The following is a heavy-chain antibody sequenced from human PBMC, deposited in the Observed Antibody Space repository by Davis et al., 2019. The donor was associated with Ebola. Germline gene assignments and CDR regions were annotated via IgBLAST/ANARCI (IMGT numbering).Heavy chain of an antibody. CDR1: GGSISSSSYY. CDR2: IYYSGST. D-gene: IGHD1-20*01. Sequence: GSLRLSCTVSGGSISSSSYYWGWIRQPPGKGLEWIGSIYYSGSTYYNPSLKSRVTISVDTSKNQFSLKLSSVTAADTAVYYCARQGDNWNHYGMDVWGKGTTVTVSS. CDR3: ARQGDNWNHYGMDV. J-gene: IGHJ6*04. V-gene: IGHV4-39*01.